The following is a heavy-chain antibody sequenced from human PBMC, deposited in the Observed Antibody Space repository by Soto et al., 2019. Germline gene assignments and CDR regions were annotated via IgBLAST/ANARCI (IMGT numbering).Heavy chain of an antibody. CDR1: GGSISSYY. D-gene: IGHD1-1*01. Sequence: PSETLSLTCTVSGGSISSYYWSWIRQPPGKGLERIGYIYYSGSTNYNPSLKSRVTISVDTSKNQFSPKLSSVTAADTAVYYCARAPTNGQGYYYYGMDVWGQGTTVTVSS. J-gene: IGHJ6*02. V-gene: IGHV4-59*01. CDR3: ARAPTNGQGYYYYGMDV. CDR2: IYYSGST.